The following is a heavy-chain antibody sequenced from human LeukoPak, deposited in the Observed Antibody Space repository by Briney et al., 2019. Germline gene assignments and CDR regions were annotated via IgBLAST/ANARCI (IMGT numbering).Heavy chain of an antibody. D-gene: IGHD6-13*01. V-gene: IGHV3-23*01. CDR1: GFTFSSYA. CDR3: AKWDDIRGAAAGSYFDY. J-gene: IGHJ4*02. CDR2: ISGSGGST. Sequence: PGGSLRLSCAASGFTFSSYAMSWVRQAPGKGLEWVSAISGSGGSTYYADSVKGRFTISRDNSKNTLYLQTNGLRAEDTAVYYCAKWDDIRGAAAGSYFDYWGQGTLVTVSS.